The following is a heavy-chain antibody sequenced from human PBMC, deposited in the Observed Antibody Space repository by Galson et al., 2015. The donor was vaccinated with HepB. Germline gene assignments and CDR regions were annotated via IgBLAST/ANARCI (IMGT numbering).Heavy chain of an antibody. D-gene: IGHD6-13*01. J-gene: IGHJ3*02. V-gene: IGHV1-69*10. Sequence: SVKVSCKASGGTFSSYAISWVRQAPGQGLEWMGGIIPILGIANYAQKFQGRVTITADKSTSTAYMELSSLRSEDTAVYYCARDRSSWLYDAFDIWGQGTMVTVSS. CDR3: ARDRSSWLYDAFDI. CDR2: IIPILGIA. CDR1: GGTFSSYA.